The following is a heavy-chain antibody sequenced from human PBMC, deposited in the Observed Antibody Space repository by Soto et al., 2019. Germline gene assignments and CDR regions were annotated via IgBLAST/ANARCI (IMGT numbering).Heavy chain of an antibody. CDR3: ARYRLWSSGYYPKDAFDI. D-gene: IGHD3-22*01. Sequence: SVTVSCKASGGTFSSYAISWVRQAPGQGLEWMGGIIPIFGTANYAQKFQGRVTITADESTSTAYMELSSLRSEDTAVYYCARYRLWSSGYYPKDAFDIWGQGTMVTVSS. V-gene: IGHV1-69*13. CDR2: IIPIFGTA. CDR1: GGTFSSYA. J-gene: IGHJ3*02.